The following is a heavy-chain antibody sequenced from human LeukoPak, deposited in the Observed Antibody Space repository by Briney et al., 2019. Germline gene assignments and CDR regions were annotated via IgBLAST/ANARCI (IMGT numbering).Heavy chain of an antibody. D-gene: IGHD6-6*01. CDR2: IKHDGSEK. J-gene: IGHJ4*02. V-gene: IGHV3-7*01. CDR1: GFIFTNYF. CDR3: AKWKYSNSGIDDY. Sequence: PGGSLRLSCAASGFIFTNYFMSWVRQAPGKGLEWVASIKHDGSEKYYVDSVRGRFTISRDNTMNSLYLQMSSLRAEDTAVYYCAKWKYSNSGIDDYWGQGTLVTVSS.